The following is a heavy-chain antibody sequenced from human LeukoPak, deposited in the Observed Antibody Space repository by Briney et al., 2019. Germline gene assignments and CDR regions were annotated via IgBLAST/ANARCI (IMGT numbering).Heavy chain of an antibody. Sequence: GGSLRLSCAASGFTFSSYEMNWVRQAPGKGLEWVSYIGSSGSTTYYADSVKGRFTISRDNAKNSLYLQMNSLRAEDTAVYYCARPSVAGTYGYYYGMDVWGKGTTVTVTS. J-gene: IGHJ6*04. CDR2: IGSSGSTT. CDR3: ARPSVAGTYGYYYGMDV. D-gene: IGHD6-19*01. CDR1: GFTFSSYE. V-gene: IGHV3-48*03.